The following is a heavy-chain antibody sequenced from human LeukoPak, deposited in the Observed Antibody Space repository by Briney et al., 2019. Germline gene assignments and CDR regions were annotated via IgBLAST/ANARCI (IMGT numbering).Heavy chain of an antibody. D-gene: IGHD3-22*01. J-gene: IGHJ4*02. Sequence: SETLSLTCTVSGGSISSYYWSWIRQPPGKGLEWIGCIFSSGSTNYNPSLKSRVTMSVDTSKNQFSLKLSSVTAADTAVYYCARRIVGIEFDYWGQGTLVTVSS. CDR3: ARRIVGIEFDY. CDR2: IFSSGST. CDR1: GGSISSYY. V-gene: IGHV4-59*01.